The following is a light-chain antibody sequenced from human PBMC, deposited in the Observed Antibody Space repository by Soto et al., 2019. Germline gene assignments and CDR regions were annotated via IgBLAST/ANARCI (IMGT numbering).Light chain of an antibody. CDR3: QQYGSSPKN. Sequence: EIVLTQSPGTLSLSPGERASLSCRASQSVASSYLAWYQHKPGQAPRLLIYGASSRATGIPDRFGGSGSGTDFTLTISRLEPEDFAVYYCQQYGSSPKNFGQGTNLEIK. CDR2: GAS. CDR1: QSVASSY. J-gene: IGKJ2*01. V-gene: IGKV3-20*01.